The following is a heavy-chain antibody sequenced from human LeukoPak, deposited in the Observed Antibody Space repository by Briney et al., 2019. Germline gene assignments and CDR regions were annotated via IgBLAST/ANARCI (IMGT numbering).Heavy chain of an antibody. J-gene: IGHJ4*02. CDR1: GFSFDDNA. CDR3: ATEAPDFDL. Sequence: GGSLRLSCAASGFSFDDNAMYWVRQAPGKGLEWVSLISGDGATTYSADSLKGRFTISRDNAKNSLYLQMNSLRAEDTAVYYCATEAPDFDLRGQGTLVTVSS. V-gene: IGHV3-43*02. CDR2: ISGDGATT.